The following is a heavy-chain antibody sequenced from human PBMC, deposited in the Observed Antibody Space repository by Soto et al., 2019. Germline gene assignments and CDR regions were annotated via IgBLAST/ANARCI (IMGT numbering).Heavy chain of an antibody. CDR3: ARGSVDTVDSSGFYED. CDR1: GDSISTYY. Sequence: SQTLSLTCTVSGDSISTYYWCWIRQPPGKGLEWIGYIYHSGSAMYNPSLKRRVTIAVDPPKSQFSLMLPSVAAADRAVYYCARGSVDTVDSSGFYEDWGQGTTGTVSS. D-gene: IGHD3-22*01. CDR2: IYHSGSA. V-gene: IGHV4-59*01. J-gene: IGHJ4*02.